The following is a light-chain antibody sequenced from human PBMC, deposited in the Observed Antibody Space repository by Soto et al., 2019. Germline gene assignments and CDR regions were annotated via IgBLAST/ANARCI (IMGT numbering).Light chain of an antibody. J-gene: IGKJ5*01. CDR1: QSISSW. V-gene: IGKV1-5*03. Sequence: DIQMTQSPSTLSASVGDRVTITCRASQSISSWLAWYQQKPGKATKLLIYKASSLESGVPSRFSGSGSGTEFTLTISSLQPDDFATYYCQQYNSYSSSTFGHGKRLEIK. CDR3: QQYNSYSSST. CDR2: KAS.